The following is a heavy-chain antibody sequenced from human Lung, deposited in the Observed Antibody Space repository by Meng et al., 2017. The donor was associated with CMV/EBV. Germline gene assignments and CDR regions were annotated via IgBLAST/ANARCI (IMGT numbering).Heavy chain of an antibody. V-gene: IGHV4-34*01. D-gene: IGHD3-3*01. CDR1: GWSFSGYY. CDR2: INHSGST. J-gene: IGHJ4*02. Sequence: SXTLSLXCAVYGWSFSGYYWSWIRQPPGKGLEWIGEINHSGSTNYNPSLKSRVTISVDTSKNQFSLKLSSVTAADTAVYYCARGGFTYDFWSGYDFDYWGQGTLVTVSS. CDR3: ARGGFTYDFWSGYDFDY.